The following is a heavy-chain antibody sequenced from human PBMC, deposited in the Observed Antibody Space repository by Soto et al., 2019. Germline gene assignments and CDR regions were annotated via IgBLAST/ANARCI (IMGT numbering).Heavy chain of an antibody. D-gene: IGHD6-19*01. CDR3: AKSFSEYSSGPFDY. V-gene: IGHV3-23*01. Sequence: GGSLRLSCAASGCTFISYAMTWVRQAPGKGLEWVSAIGRGGISTHYADSVKGRFSISKDNSKNTLSLQMNSLRVEDTAIYYCAKSFSEYSSGPFDYWGQGT. J-gene: IGHJ4*02. CDR2: IGRGGIST. CDR1: GCTFISYA.